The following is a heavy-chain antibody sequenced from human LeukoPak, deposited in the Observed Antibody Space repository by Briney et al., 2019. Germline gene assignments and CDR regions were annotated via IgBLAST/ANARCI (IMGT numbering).Heavy chain of an antibody. CDR1: GGSISSYY. CDR2: IYYSGST. Sequence: PSETLSLTCTVSGGSISSYYWSWIRQPPGKGLEWIGYIYYSGSTNYNPSLKSRVTISVDTSKNQFSLRLRSVTAADTAVYYCARHRISPPPDYYDSSGYRPDDAFDIWGQGTMVTVSS. J-gene: IGHJ3*02. D-gene: IGHD3-22*01. CDR3: ARHRISPPPDYYDSSGYRPDDAFDI. V-gene: IGHV4-59*08.